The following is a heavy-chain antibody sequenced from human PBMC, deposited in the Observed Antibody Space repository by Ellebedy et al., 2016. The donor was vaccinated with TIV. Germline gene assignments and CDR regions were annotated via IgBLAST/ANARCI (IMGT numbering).Heavy chain of an antibody. J-gene: IGHJ5*02. CDR1: GGSISSYY. V-gene: IGHV4-59*12. CDR2: IYYSGST. CDR3: ARATPTGDYGPGWFDP. D-gene: IGHD4-17*01. Sequence: SETLSLXXTVSGGSISSYYWSWIRQPPGKGLEWIGYIYYSGSTNYNPSLKSRVTISVDTSKNQFSLKLSSVTAADTAVYYCARATPTGDYGPGWFDPWGQGTLVTVSS.